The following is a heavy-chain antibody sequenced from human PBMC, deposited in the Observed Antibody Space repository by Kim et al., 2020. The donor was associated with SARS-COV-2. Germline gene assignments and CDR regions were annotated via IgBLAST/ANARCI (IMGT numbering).Heavy chain of an antibody. D-gene: IGHD2-2*01. Sequence: YYADSVKGRFTISRDNSKNTLYLQMNSRRAEDTAVYYCAKARTMLTIFDYWGQGTLVTVSS. V-gene: IGHV3-23*01. CDR3: AKARTMLTIFDY. J-gene: IGHJ4*02.